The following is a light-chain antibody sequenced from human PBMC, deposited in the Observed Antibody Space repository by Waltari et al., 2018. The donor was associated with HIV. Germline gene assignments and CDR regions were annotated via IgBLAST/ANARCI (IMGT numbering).Light chain of an antibody. J-gene: IGLJ2*01. CDR1: SSDFASFDY. CDR2: DVT. Sequence: SALTQPASVSGSPGQSITISCLGASSDFASFDYVSWYQQHPDKAPNLILYDVTYRPSGVSGRFSGSRSGSMASLTISGLQPEDEADYFCCSYSDSGTILFGGGTRVTVL. CDR3: CSYSDSGTIL. V-gene: IGLV2-14*03.